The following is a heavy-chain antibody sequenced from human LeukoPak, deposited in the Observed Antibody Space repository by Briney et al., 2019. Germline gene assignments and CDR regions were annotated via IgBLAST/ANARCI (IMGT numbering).Heavy chain of an antibody. V-gene: IGHV1-69*13. CDR2: IIPIFGTA. J-gene: IGHJ3*02. CDR1: GGTFSSYA. CDR3: ARDYYYCYDSSGSNTGAFDI. Sequence: AASVKVSCKASGGTFSSYAISWVRQAPGQGLEWMGGIIPIFGTANYAQKFQGRVTITADESTSTAYMELSSLRSEDTAVYYCARDYYYCYDSSGSNTGAFDIWGQGTMLTVSS. D-gene: IGHD3-22*01.